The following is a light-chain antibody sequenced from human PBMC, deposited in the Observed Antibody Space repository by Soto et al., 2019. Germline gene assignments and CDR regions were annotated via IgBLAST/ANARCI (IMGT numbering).Light chain of an antibody. V-gene: IGLV1-47*01. CDR3: AAGDHSLSVYVV. CDR1: SSNIGSNY. Sequence: QLVLTQPPSASGTPGQRVTISCSGSSSNIGSNYVYWYQQLPGTAPKLLIYRNNQRPSGVPDRFSGSKSGTSASLAISGLRSEDEADYYCAAGDHSLSVYVVFGGGTKLTVL. J-gene: IGLJ2*01. CDR2: RNN.